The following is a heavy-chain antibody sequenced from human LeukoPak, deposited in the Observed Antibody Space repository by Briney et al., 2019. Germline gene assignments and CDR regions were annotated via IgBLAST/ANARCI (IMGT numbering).Heavy chain of an antibody. J-gene: IGHJ4*02. V-gene: IGHV3-30-3*01. CDR2: TSYDGSNK. Sequence: PGGSLRLSCAASGFTFSSYAMHWVRQAPGKGLEWVAVTSYDGSNKYYADSVKGRFTISRDNSKNTLYLQMNSLRAEDTAVYYCARALSAEVAAALEYWGQGTLVTVSS. CDR1: GFTFSSYA. CDR3: ARALSAEVAAALEY. D-gene: IGHD6-13*01.